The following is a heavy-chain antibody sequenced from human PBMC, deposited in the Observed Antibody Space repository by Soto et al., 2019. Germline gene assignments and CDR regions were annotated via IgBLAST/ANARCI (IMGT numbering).Heavy chain of an antibody. Sequence: PGGSLRLSCAAPGFTFSHYGMHWVRQAPGKGLEWVAHISHDGSNEYYADSVKGRFTISRDNSKNTLYLQMNSLTGDDTAVYYCAKSRDGYSFYFYYGMDVWGQGTTVTVSS. D-gene: IGHD4-4*01. V-gene: IGHV3-30*18. CDR1: GFTFSHYG. CDR2: ISHDGSNE. J-gene: IGHJ6*02. CDR3: AKSRDGYSFYFYYGMDV.